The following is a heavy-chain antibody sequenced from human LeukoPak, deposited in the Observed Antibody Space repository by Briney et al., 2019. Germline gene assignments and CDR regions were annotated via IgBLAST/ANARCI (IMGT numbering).Heavy chain of an antibody. Sequence: SETLSLTCAVYGGSFSGYYWSWIRQPPGKGLEWIGEINHSGSTNYKPSLKSRVTISVDTSKSQFSLKLSSVTAADTAVYYCARVFDYSRGYYYYYYMDVWDKGTTVTVSS. CDR3: ARVFDYSRGYYYYYYMDV. D-gene: IGHD4-11*01. J-gene: IGHJ6*03. CDR1: GGSFSGYY. CDR2: INHSGST. V-gene: IGHV4-34*01.